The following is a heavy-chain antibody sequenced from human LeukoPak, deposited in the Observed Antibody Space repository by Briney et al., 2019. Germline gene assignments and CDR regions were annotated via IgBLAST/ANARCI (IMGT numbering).Heavy chain of an antibody. CDR3: ARVGPPTVHYFDY. D-gene: IGHD1-26*01. CDR2: IWYDGSNK. CDR1: GFTFSSYG. V-gene: IGHV3-33*01. J-gene: IGHJ4*02. Sequence: GGSLRLSCAASGFTFSSYGMHWVRQAPGKGLEWVAVIWYDGSNKYYADSVKGRFTISRDNSKNTLYLQMNSLRAEDTAVYYCARVGPPTVHYFDYWGQGTLVTVSS.